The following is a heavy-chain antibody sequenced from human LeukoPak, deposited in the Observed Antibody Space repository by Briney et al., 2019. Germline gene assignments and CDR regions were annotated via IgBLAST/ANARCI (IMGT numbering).Heavy chain of an antibody. CDR2: ISARGDVT. D-gene: IGHD3-22*01. J-gene: IGHJ4*02. Sequence: GGSLRLSCAASGFAFNTHAMTWVRQAPGKGLEWVSHISARGDVTYYADSVEGRFTISRDNAKNSLYLQMNSLRAEDPAVYYCARDRGYYDSSGYYKFDYWGQGTLVTVSS. V-gene: IGHV3-23*01. CDR1: GFAFNTHA. CDR3: ARDRGYYDSSGYYKFDY.